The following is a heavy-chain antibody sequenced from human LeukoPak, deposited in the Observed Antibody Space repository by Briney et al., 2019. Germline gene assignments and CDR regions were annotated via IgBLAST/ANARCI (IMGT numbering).Heavy chain of an antibody. CDR2: IYYSGST. CDR1: GGSISSSSYY. J-gene: IGHJ4*02. Sequence: SETLSLTCTVSGGSISSSSYYWGWIRQPPGKGLEWIGSIYYSGSTYYNPSLKSRVTISVDTSKNQFSLKLSSVTAADTAVYYCARWGSGIVDYWGQGTLVTVSS. D-gene: IGHD3-10*01. V-gene: IGHV4-39*07. CDR3: ARWGSGIVDY.